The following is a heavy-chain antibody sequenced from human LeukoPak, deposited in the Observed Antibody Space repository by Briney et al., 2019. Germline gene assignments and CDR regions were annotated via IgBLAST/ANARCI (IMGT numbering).Heavy chain of an antibody. V-gene: IGHV1-18*01. D-gene: IGHD6-6*01. J-gene: IGHJ4*02. CDR3: ARGSAMAQKQLVRHFDS. CDR1: GYTFTSYG. CDR2: ISAYNGNT. Sequence: ASVTVSCKASGYTFTSYGISWVRQAPGQGLEWMGWISAYNGNTKYAQKLQDRVTMTTDTSTTTAYMELRSLTSDDTAVYYCARGSAMAQKQLVRHFDSWGQGTLVIVSS.